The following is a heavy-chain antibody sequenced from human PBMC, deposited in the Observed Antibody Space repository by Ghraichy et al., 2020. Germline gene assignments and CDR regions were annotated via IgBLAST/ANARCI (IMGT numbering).Heavy chain of an antibody. D-gene: IGHD1-26*01. J-gene: IGHJ3*02. Sequence: GGSLRLSCVASGFTFSSYWMSWVRQAPGKGLEWVANIKQDGSEKYYVDSVKGRFTISRDNAKNSLYLQMNSLRAEDTAVYYCARVEWELTSFAFDIWGQGTMVTVSS. CDR2: IKQDGSEK. V-gene: IGHV3-7*01. CDR1: GFTFSSYW. CDR3: ARVEWELTSFAFDI.